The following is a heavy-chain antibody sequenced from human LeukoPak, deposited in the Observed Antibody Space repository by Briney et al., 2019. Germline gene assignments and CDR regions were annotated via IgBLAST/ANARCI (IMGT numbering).Heavy chain of an antibody. CDR3: ARVGFMSSSVY. CDR1: GGTFSSYA. V-gene: IGHV1-69*05. Sequence: SVKVSCKASGGTFSSYAISWVRQAPGQGLEWMGGIIPIFGTANYAQKLQGRVTMTTDTSTSTAYMELRSLRSDDTAVYYCARVGFMSSSVYWGQGTLVTVSS. D-gene: IGHD6-13*01. CDR2: IIPIFGTA. J-gene: IGHJ4*02.